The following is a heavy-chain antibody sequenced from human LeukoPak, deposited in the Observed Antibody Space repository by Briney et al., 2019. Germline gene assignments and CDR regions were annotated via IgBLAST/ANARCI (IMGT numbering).Heavy chain of an antibody. D-gene: IGHD3-10*01. CDR2: IYHSGST. Sequence: SETLSLTCAVSGYSISSGYYWGWIRQPPGKGLEWIGSIYHSGSTYYNPSLKSRVTISVDTSKNQFSLKLSSVTAADTAVYYCAREFRYYYGSGSYPANWFDPWGQGTLATVSS. CDR1: GYSISSGYY. J-gene: IGHJ5*02. CDR3: AREFRYYYGSGSYPANWFDP. V-gene: IGHV4-38-2*02.